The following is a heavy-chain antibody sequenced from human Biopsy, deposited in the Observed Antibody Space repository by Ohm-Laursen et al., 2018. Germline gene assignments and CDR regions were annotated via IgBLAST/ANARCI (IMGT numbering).Heavy chain of an antibody. Sequence: SETLSLTCTVSGGSISTYYWTWIRQPPGKGLEWLGYIYSSGSTNYNPSLQRRVTISVDTSKSQFSLKLTSVTAADTAVYYCARVVTTIGYYYAMDVWGQGTTVTVSS. CDR1: GGSISTYY. D-gene: IGHD5-12*01. J-gene: IGHJ6*02. CDR2: IYSSGST. CDR3: ARVVTTIGYYYAMDV. V-gene: IGHV4-59*01.